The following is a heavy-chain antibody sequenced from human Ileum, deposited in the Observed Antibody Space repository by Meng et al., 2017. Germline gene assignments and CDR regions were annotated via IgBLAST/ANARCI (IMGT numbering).Heavy chain of an antibody. CDR2: INTKAEG. CDR1: GFTFNKYG. Sequence: GESLKISCAASGFTFNKYGLSWVRQAPGKGLEWVSGINTKAEGYYADSVKGRFSISRDNSKNTLYLQMNSLRVDDTAVYYCAKETAAAGTPLFDSWGQGTLVTVSS. V-gene: IGHV3-23*01. D-gene: IGHD6-13*01. J-gene: IGHJ4*02. CDR3: AKETAAAGTPLFDS.